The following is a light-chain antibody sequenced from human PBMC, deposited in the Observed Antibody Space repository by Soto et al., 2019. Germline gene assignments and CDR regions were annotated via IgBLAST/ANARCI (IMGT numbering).Light chain of an antibody. J-gene: IGKJ1*01. CDR3: QQYGSSPKT. CDR1: QSVSSSY. V-gene: IGKV3-20*01. CDR2: GAS. Sequence: EIVLTQSPGTLSLSPGERATLSCRASQSVSSSYLAWYQQKPDQAPRLLIYGASSRATGIPDRFSGSGSGTGFTLTISRLEPEDFAVYYCQQYGSSPKTFGQGTKVDIK.